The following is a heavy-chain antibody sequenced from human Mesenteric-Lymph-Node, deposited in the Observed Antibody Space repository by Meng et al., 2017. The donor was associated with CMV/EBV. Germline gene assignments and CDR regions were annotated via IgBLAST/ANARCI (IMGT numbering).Heavy chain of an antibody. CDR3: AKHLSTYYDFWSGIGGGMDV. V-gene: IGHV3-30*02. CDR2: IWYDGSNK. D-gene: IGHD3-3*01. Sequence: GGSLRLSCAASGFTFSSYGMHWVRQAPGKGLEWVAVIWYDGSNKYYADSVKGRFTISRDNSKNTLYLEMNSLRAEDTAVYYCAKHLSTYYDFWSGIGGGMDVWGQGTTVTVSS. J-gene: IGHJ6*02. CDR1: GFTFSSYG.